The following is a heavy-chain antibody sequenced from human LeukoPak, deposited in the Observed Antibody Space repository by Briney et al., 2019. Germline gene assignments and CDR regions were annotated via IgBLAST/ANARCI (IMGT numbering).Heavy chain of an antibody. CDR3: ARGFNYAFDY. CDR1: GFTFSVYE. Sequence: GGSLRLSCAAAGFTFSVYEMNWVRQAPGKGLEWFSYITSGGGTIYYADSVKGRFTISRDNAKNSLYLQMNSLRADDTATYYCARGFNYAFDYWGQGTLVTVSS. D-gene: IGHD2-2*01. V-gene: IGHV3-48*03. CDR2: ITSGGGTI. J-gene: IGHJ4*02.